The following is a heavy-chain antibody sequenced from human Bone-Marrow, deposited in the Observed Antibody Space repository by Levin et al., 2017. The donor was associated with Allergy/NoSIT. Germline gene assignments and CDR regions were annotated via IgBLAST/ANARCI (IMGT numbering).Heavy chain of an antibody. J-gene: IGHJ6*02. D-gene: IGHD6-13*01. CDR3: ARVAAAGTDYGMDV. CDR2: MNPNSGNT. CDR1: GYTFTSYD. V-gene: IGHV1-8*01. Sequence: GESLKISCKASGYTFTSYDINWVRQATGQGLEWMGWMNPNSGNTGYAQKFQGRVTMTRNTSISTAYMELSSLRSEDTAVYYCARVAAAGTDYGMDVWGQGTTVTVSS.